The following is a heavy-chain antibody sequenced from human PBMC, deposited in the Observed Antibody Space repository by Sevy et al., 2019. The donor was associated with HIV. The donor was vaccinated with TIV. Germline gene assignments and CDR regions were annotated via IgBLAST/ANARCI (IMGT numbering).Heavy chain of an antibody. Sequence: GGSLRLSCAASGFTFSSYAMHWVRQAPGKGLEWVAVISYDGSNKYYADSVKGRFTISRDNSKNTLYLQMNSLRAEDTAVYYCARDRAYCGGDCYWEYYYYGMDVWGQRTTVTVSS. CDR3: ARDRAYCGGDCYWEYYYYGMDV. CDR2: ISYDGSNK. V-gene: IGHV3-30-3*01. CDR1: GFTFSSYA. J-gene: IGHJ6*02. D-gene: IGHD2-21*02.